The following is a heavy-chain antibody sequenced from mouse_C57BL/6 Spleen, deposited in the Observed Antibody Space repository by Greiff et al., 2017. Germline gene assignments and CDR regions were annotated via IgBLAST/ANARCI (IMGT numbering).Heavy chain of an antibody. CDR2: INYDGSST. CDR3: AQYDYDEGFAY. Sequence: EVMLVESEGGLVQPGSSMKLSCTASGFTFSDYYMAWVRQVPEKGLEWVANINYDGSSTYYLDSLKSRFIISRDNAKNILYLQMSSLKSEDTATYYCAQYDYDEGFAYWGQGTLVTVSA. CDR1: GFTFSDYY. D-gene: IGHD2-4*01. J-gene: IGHJ3*01. V-gene: IGHV5-16*01.